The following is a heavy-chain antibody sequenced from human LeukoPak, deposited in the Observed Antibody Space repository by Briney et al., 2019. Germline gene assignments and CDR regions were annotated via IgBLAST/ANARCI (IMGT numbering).Heavy chain of an antibody. D-gene: IGHD3-10*01. J-gene: IGHJ4*02. CDR1: GGSISSHY. V-gene: IGHV4-59*11. Sequence: PETLSLTCTVSGGSISSHYWSWIRQPPGKTLEWIGYIYYSGSTNYNPSLRSRVTISVDSSKNQFSLKLSSVTAADTAVYYCARGSGQWGFDSWGQGTLVTVSS. CDR2: IYYSGST. CDR3: ARGSGQWGFDS.